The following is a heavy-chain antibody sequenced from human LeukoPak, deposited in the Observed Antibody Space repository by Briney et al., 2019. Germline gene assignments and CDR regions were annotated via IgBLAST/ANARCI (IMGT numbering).Heavy chain of an antibody. J-gene: IGHJ4*02. D-gene: IGHD2-2*01. CDR2: ISGSGGST. CDR1: GFTFSSYA. CDR3: IVVVPAATYYFDY. Sequence: GGSLRLSCAASGFTFSSYAMSWVRQAPGKGLEWVSGISGSGGSTYYADSVKGRFTISRDNSKNTLYLQMNSLRAEDTAVYYCIVVVPAATYYFDYWGQGTLVTVSS. V-gene: IGHV3-23*01.